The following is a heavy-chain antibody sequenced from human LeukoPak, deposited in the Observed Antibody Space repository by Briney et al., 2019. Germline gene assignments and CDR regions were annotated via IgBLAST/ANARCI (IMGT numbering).Heavy chain of an antibody. CDR1: GYTFTSYG. Sequence: GASVKVSCKASGYTFTSYGISWVRQAPGQGLEWMGWISAYNGNTNYAQKLQGRVTMTTDTSTSTAYVELRSLRSDDTAVYYCARAAGTTPIDPWGQGTLATVSS. D-gene: IGHD1-7*01. V-gene: IGHV1-18*01. CDR3: ARAAGTTPIDP. CDR2: ISAYNGNT. J-gene: IGHJ5*02.